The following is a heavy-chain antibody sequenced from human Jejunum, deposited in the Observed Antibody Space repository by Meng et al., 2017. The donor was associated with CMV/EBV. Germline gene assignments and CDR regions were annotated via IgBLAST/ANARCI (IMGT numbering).Heavy chain of an antibody. D-gene: IGHD5-18*01. J-gene: IGHJ4*02. CDR2: SNSRTGDT. CDR3: ARDRGRYSFGTWWYIDY. CDR1: TDSY. V-gene: IGHV1-2*02. Sequence: TDSYMPWVRSAPGQGFEWMGWSNSRTGDTITAQTFQGRVTMTREMSITTVYMALTRFSSDDRAVYSWARDRGRYSFGTWWYIDYWGQGTLVTVSS.